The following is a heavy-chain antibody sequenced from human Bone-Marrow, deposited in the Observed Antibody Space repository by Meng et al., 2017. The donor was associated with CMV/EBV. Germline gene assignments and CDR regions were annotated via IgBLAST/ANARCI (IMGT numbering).Heavy chain of an antibody. CDR2: ISYDGSNK. CDR1: GFTFSSYA. D-gene: IGHD1/OR15-1a*01. Sequence: SLKISCAASGFTFSSYAMHWVRQAPGKGLEWVAVISYDGSNKYYADSVKGRFTISRDNSKNTLYLQMNSLRAEDTAVYYCANKRLWGQGTLVTVSS. V-gene: IGHV3-30-3*01. CDR3: ANKRL. J-gene: IGHJ4*02.